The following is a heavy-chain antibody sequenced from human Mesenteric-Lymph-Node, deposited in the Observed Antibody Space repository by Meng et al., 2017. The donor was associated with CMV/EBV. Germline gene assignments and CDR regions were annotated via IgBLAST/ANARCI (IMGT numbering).Heavy chain of an antibody. Sequence: AVSGGSVSNGDHSWSWVRQPPGRGLELLGYIFYTGSTYYNPSLKGRVTMSMDRSKNQFSLKLTSVTAADTALYYCATYSYGYVPFDYWGQGALVTVSS. J-gene: IGHJ4*02. CDR2: IFYTGST. D-gene: IGHD3-16*01. CDR1: GGSVSNGDHS. V-gene: IGHV4-30-2*01. CDR3: ATYSYGYVPFDY.